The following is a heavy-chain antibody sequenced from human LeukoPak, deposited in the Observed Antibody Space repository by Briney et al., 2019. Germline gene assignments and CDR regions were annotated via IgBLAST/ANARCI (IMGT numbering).Heavy chain of an antibody. Sequence: APVKVSCKASGYTFTSYYMHWVRQAPGQGLEWMGIINPSGGSTSYAQKFQGRVTMTRDTSTSTVYMELSSLRSEDTAVYYCARDPPYYDFWSGYPDYWGQGTLVTVSS. CDR1: GYTFTSYY. CDR3: ARDPPYYDFWSGYPDY. CDR2: INPSGGST. J-gene: IGHJ4*02. D-gene: IGHD3-3*01. V-gene: IGHV1-46*01.